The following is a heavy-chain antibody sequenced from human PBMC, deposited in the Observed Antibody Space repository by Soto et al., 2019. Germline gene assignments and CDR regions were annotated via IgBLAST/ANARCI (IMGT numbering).Heavy chain of an antibody. J-gene: IGHJ4*02. V-gene: IGHV4-30-4*08. CDR2: IDYSGST. D-gene: IGHD3-3*01. Sequence: QVQLQESGPGLVKPSQTLSLTCTVSGGYISSSDYYWSWIRQRPGKGLEWIGYIDYSGSTYYNPSLRSRLTISVDTSKNQFSLKLSSVTAADTAVYYCARGGRTIFGRYFDYWGQGTLVTVSS. CDR3: ARGGRTIFGRYFDY. CDR1: GGYISSSDYY.